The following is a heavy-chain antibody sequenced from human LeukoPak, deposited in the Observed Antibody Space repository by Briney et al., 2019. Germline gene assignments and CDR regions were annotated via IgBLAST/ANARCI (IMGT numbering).Heavy chain of an antibody. Sequence: SETVSLTCTVSGGSISSGGYYWSWIRQHPGKGLEWIGYIYYSGSTYYNPSLKSRVTISVDTSKNQFSLKLSSVTAADTAVYYCARSGTVVVPVPVSNRFDPWGQGTLVTVSS. D-gene: IGHD2-2*01. CDR1: GGSISSGGYY. J-gene: IGHJ5*02. CDR2: IYYSGST. V-gene: IGHV4-31*03. CDR3: ARSGTVVVPVPVSNRFDP.